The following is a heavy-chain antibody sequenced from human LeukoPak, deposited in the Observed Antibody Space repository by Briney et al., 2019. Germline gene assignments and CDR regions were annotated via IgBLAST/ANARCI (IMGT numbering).Heavy chain of an antibody. J-gene: IGHJ4*02. CDR3: AKNRSGWYYLDY. CDR2: ISSSSSYI. CDR1: GCTFSSYS. D-gene: IGHD6-19*01. V-gene: IGHV3-21*04. Sequence: GGSLRLSCAVSGCTFSSYSMNWVRQAPGKGLEWVSSISSSSSYIYYADSVKGRFTISRDNSKNSLYLQMNSLTVEDTAVYYCAKNRSGWYYLDYWGQGTLVSDSS.